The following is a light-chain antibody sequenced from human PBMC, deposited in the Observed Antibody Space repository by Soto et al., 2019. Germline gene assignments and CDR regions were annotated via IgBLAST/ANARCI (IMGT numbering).Light chain of an antibody. V-gene: IGKV3-15*01. CDR2: GAS. CDR1: QSVSSN. CDR3: QQYGSSGT. J-gene: IGKJ1*01. Sequence: EIVMTQSPATLSVSPGERATLSCRASQSVSSNFAWYQQKPGQAPRLLIYGASVRATGVPARFSGSGSGTDFTLTISRLEPEDFAVYYCQQYGSSGTFGQGTKVDIK.